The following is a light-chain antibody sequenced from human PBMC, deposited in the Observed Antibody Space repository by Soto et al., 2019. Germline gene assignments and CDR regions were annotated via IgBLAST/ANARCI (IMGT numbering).Light chain of an antibody. CDR1: QSISSY. Sequence: DIVMTQSPSSLSASVGDRVTITCRASQSISSYLNWYQQKPGKAPKLLIYAASSLQSGVPSRFSGSGSGTEFTLTISSLQPDDFATYYCQHYNSYSEAFGQGSKV. CDR3: QHYNSYSEA. J-gene: IGKJ1*01. V-gene: IGKV1-39*01. CDR2: AAS.